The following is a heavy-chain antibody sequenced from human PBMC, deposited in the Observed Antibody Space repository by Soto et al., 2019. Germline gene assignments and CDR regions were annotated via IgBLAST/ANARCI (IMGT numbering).Heavy chain of an antibody. CDR1: GFSLRTSGVG. CDR2: IYWNDDE. Sequence: SGPTLVNPTQPLTLTCTFSGFSLRTSGVGVGWISQPPGKALEWLALIYWNDDERYSPSLQSRLTITKDTSKNQVILTMTNMDPVDTGTYYWADSRYSSKYVQYWGQGTLVTVSS. D-gene: IGHD6-13*01. V-gene: IGHV2-5*01. J-gene: IGHJ1*01. CDR3: ADSRYSSKYVQY.